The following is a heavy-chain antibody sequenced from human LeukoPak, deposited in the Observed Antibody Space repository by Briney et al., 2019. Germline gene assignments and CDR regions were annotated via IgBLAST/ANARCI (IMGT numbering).Heavy chain of an antibody. J-gene: IGHJ4*02. D-gene: IGHD3-3*01. CDR1: GFPFSDYY. CDR3: TRLLLQSSPPNDY. V-gene: IGHV3-21*06. Sequence: PGGSLRLSCAASGFPFSDYYMNWVRQAPGKGLEWVSAISSSSTYIYYADSVKGRFTISRDNAENSLHLRMNSLRADDTAVYYCTRLLLQSSPPNDYWGQGTLVAVSS. CDR2: ISSSSTYI.